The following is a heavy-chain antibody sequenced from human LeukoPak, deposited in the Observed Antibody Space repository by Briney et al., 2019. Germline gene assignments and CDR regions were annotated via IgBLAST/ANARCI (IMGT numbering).Heavy chain of an antibody. CDR1: GFTFSSYG. CDR2: IWYGGSNK. CDR3: AKGGRKYSSSSRDYMDV. V-gene: IGHV3-30*02. J-gene: IGHJ6*03. D-gene: IGHD6-6*01. Sequence: PGGSLRLSCAASGFTFSSYGMHWVRQAPGKGLEWVAVIWYGGSNKYYADSVKGRFTISRDNSKNTLYLQMNSLRAEDTAVYYCAKGGRKYSSSSRDYMDVWGKGTTVTVSS.